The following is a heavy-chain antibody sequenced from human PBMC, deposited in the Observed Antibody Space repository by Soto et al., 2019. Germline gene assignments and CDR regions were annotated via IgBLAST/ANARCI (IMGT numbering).Heavy chain of an antibody. CDR3: AREGNLGRWIQPLDS. V-gene: IGHV4-59*01. J-gene: IGHJ4*02. Sequence: SETLSLTCTVSGGSISSYGWSWIRQPPGKGLEWIGNIHYNGNTKYSPSLKSRVTMSVDTSKNHFSLKLISVTTADTALYFCAREGNLGRWIQPLDSWGQGTLVTVSS. D-gene: IGHD2-2*03. CDR1: GGSISSYG. CDR2: IHYNGNT.